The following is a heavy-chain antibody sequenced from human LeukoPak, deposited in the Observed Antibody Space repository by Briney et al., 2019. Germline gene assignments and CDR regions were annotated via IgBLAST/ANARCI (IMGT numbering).Heavy chain of an antibody. J-gene: IGHJ4*02. Sequence: GGSLRLSCAASGFTFDDYAMHWVRQAPGKGLEWVSGISWNSGSIGYSDSVKGRFTISRDNAKNSLYLQMNSLRAEDTALYYCAKGYGSGSYWGYWGQGTLVTVSS. V-gene: IGHV3-9*01. CDR3: AKGYGSGSYWGY. CDR2: ISWNSGSI. D-gene: IGHD3-10*01. CDR1: GFTFDDYA.